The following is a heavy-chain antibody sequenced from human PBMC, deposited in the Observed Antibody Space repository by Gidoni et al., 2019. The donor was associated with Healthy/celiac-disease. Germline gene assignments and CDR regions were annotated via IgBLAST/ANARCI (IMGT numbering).Heavy chain of an antibody. CDR2: IYHSGST. D-gene: IGHD5-18*01. J-gene: IGHJ4*02. V-gene: IGHV4-30-2*01. Sequence: QLQLQESGSGLVKPSQTLSLTCAVSGGSISRGGYSWSWIRQPPGKGLEWIGYIYHSGSTYYNPSLKSRVTISVDRSKNQFSLKLSSVTAADTAVYYCARESLHADTAMVFDYWGQGTLVTVSS. CDR3: ARESLHADTAMVFDY. CDR1: GGSISRGGYS.